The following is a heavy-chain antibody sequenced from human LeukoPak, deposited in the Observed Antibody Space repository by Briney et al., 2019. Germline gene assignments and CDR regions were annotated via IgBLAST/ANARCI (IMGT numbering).Heavy chain of an antibody. D-gene: IGHD2-2*01. J-gene: IGHJ6*02. V-gene: IGHV4-4*07. CDR1: GGSITNYY. CDR3: ARGCSSTSCWLRMDV. CDR2: IYTSGST. Sequence: SETLSLTCTVSGGSITNYYWSWIRQPAGKGLEWIGRIYTSGSTSYNPSLKSRVTKSVDTSKNQFSLKLSSVTAADTAVYYCARGCSSTSCWLRMDVWGQGTTVTVSS.